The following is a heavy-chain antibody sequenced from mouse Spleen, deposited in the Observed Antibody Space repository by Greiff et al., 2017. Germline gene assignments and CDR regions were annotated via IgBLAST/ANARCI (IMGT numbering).Heavy chain of an antibody. CDR1: GFNIKDYY. CDR3: TGSLLRLREDY. J-gene: IGHJ4*01. Sequence: EVQLQQSGAELVRPGASVKLSCTASGFNIKDYYMHWVKQRPEQGLEWIGRIDPEDGDTEYAPKFQGKATMTADTSSNTAYLQLSSLTSEDTAVYYCTGSLLRLREDYWGQGTSVTVSS. D-gene: IGHD1-2*01. CDR2: IDPEDGDT. V-gene: IGHV14-1*01.